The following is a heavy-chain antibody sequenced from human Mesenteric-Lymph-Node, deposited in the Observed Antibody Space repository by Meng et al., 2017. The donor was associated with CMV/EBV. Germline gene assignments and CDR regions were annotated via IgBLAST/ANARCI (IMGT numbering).Heavy chain of an antibody. CDR2: IIPIFGTA. D-gene: IGHD1-1*01. V-gene: IGHV1-69*05. CDR3: ARGTTGVDY. J-gene: IGHJ4*02. Sequence: SVKVSCKASGGTFSSYAISWVRQAPGQGLEWMGGIIPIFGTANYAQKFQGRVTMTRDTSISTAYMELSRLRSDDTAVYYCARGTTGVDYWGQGTLVTVSS. CDR1: GGTFSSYA.